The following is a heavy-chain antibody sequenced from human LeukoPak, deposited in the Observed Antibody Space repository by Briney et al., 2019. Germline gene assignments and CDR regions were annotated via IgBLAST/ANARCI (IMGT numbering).Heavy chain of an antibody. CDR1: GGSFSGYY. Sequence: PSETLSLTCAVYGGSFSGYYWSWIRQPPGKGLEWIGEINHSGSTNYNPSLKSRVTISVDTSKNQFSLKLSSVTAADTAVYYCARNDILTGYYNRGFDYWGQGTLVTVSS. CDR3: ARNDILTGYYNRGFDY. CDR2: INHSGST. V-gene: IGHV4-34*01. J-gene: IGHJ4*02. D-gene: IGHD3-9*01.